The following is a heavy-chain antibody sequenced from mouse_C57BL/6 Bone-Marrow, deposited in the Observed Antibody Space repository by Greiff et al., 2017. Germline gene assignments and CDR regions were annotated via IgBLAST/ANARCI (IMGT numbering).Heavy chain of an antibody. CDR2: ISSGSSTI. Sequence: EVKLVESGGGLVKPGGSLKLSCAASGFTFSDSGMHWVRQAPEKGLEWVAYISSGSSTIYYADTVKGRFTISRDNAKNTLFLQMTSLRSGDTAMYYCARRRIYYGNYYSYYAMDYWGQGTSVTVSS. J-gene: IGHJ4*01. V-gene: IGHV5-17*01. D-gene: IGHD2-1*01. CDR3: ARRRIYYGNYYSYYAMDY. CDR1: GFTFSDSG.